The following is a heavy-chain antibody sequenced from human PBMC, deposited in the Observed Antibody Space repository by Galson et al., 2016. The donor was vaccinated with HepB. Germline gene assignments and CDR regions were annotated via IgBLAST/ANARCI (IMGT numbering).Heavy chain of an antibody. CDR1: GFNFNHYG. CDR3: ARERSYESSDYSSEPYDAFDI. J-gene: IGHJ3*02. Sequence: SLRLSCAASGFNFNHYGMHWVRQAPGKGLEWVAVIWYDGSNKHYVDSVKGRFTISRDNSKNTLFLQMNSLRAEDTAVYYCARERSYESSDYSSEPYDAFDIWGQGTMVTVSS. D-gene: IGHD3-22*01. CDR2: IWYDGSNK. V-gene: IGHV3-33*01.